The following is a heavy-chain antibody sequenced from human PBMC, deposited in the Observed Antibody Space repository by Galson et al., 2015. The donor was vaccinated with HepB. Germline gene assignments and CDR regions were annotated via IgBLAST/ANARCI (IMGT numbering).Heavy chain of an antibody. CDR1: GFTFSSYG. D-gene: IGHD3-16*02. Sequence: SLRLSCAASGFTFSSYGMHWVRQAPGKGLEWVAFIRYDGDVEYYADSVKGRFTISRDNSKNTLSLQMHSLRPEDTAVYYCAKNTVIIAMYYFDYWGQGTLVTVSS. V-gene: IGHV3-30*02. CDR2: IRYDGDVE. J-gene: IGHJ4*02. CDR3: AKNTVIIAMYYFDY.